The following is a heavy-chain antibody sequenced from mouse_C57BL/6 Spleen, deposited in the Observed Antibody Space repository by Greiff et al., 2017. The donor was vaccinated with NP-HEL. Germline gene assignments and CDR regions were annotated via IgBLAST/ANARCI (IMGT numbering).Heavy chain of an antibody. CDR2: ISSGSSTI. CDR1: GFTFSDYG. Sequence: EVQLVESGGGLVKPGGSLKLSCAASGFTFSDYGMHWVRQAPEKGLEWVAYISSGSSTIYYADTVKGRFTISRDNAKNTLFLQMTSLRSEDTAMYYCARDITTVVVDWYFDVWGTGTTVTVSS. V-gene: IGHV5-17*01. CDR3: ARDITTVVVDWYFDV. J-gene: IGHJ1*03. D-gene: IGHD1-1*01.